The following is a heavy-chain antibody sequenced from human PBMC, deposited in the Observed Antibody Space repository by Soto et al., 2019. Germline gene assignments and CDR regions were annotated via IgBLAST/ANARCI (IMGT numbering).Heavy chain of an antibody. Sequence: KQSQTLSLTCTVSGGSISSYYWSWIRQPPGKGLEWIGYIYYSGSTNYNPSLKSRVTISVDTSKNQFSLKLSSVTAADTAVYYCARDKGRAVAGSFDYWGQGTLVTVSS. CDR3: ARDKGRAVAGSFDY. J-gene: IGHJ4*02. CDR1: GGSISSYY. CDR2: IYYSGST. V-gene: IGHV4-59*01. D-gene: IGHD6-19*01.